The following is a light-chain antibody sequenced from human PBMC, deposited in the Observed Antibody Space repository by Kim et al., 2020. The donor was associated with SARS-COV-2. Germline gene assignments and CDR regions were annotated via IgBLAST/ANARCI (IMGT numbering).Light chain of an antibody. V-gene: IGLV2-23*02. CDR3: CSYAGSSTV. CDR1: SSDVVSYNL. J-gene: IGLJ7*01. CDR2: EVS. Sequence: PGQSIPISCTGTSSDVVSYNLVSWYQQHPGKAPKLMIYEVSKRPSGFSNRFSGSKSGNTASLTISGLQAEDEADYYCCSYAGSSTVFGGGTQLTVL.